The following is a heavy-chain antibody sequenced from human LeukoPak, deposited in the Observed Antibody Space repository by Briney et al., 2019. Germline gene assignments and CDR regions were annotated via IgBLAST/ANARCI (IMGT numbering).Heavy chain of an antibody. V-gene: IGHV4-34*01. J-gene: IGHJ3*01. D-gene: IGHD4-23*01. CDR2: INHRGST. CDR3: ARDPYGGNSLVCLL. Sequence: PSETLSLTCAVYSGSFSGYYLSWIRQPPGKGLEWIGEINHRGSTDYNPSLKSRVTISVDTSKNQFSLKLSSVTAADTAVYYCARDPYGGNSLVCLLWRRGTMVTVSS. CDR1: SGSFSGYY.